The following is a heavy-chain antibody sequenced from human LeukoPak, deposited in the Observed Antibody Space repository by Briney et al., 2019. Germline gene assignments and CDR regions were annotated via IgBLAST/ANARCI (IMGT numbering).Heavy chain of an antibody. D-gene: IGHD2-2*01. CDR3: ARGYCSSTSCSLSDY. V-gene: IGHV3-30-3*01. J-gene: IGHJ4*02. CDR1: GFTFSSYA. CDR2: ISYDGSNK. Sequence: PGGSLRLSCAASGFTFSSYAMHWVRQAPGKGLEWVAVISYDGSNKYYADSVKGRFTISRDNSKNTLYLQMNSLRAEDTAVYYCARGYCSSTSCSLSDYWGQGTLVTVSS.